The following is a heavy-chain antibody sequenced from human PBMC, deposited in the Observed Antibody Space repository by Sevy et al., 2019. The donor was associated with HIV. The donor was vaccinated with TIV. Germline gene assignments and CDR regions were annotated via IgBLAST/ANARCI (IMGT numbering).Heavy chain of an antibody. CDR1: GGSIRSYY. D-gene: IGHD6-13*01. V-gene: IGHV4-4*07. Sequence: SETLSLTCAVSGGSIRSYYWSWIRQPAGKGLEWIGRIYSGGNTNYNPSLKSRVTMSGDTSKNQFSLELRSVTAADTAVYYCARDKGGSTWFLLDPWGQGRLVTVSS. CDR2: IYSGGNT. CDR3: ARDKGGSTWFLLDP. J-gene: IGHJ5*02.